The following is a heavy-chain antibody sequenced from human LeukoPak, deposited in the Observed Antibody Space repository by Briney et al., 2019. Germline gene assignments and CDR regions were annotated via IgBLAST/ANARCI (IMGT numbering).Heavy chain of an antibody. CDR2: INPSGGIT. D-gene: IGHD4-17*01. CDR1: GYTFTSNY. V-gene: IGHV1-46*01. J-gene: IGHJ4*02. CDR3: ARGTAYGDYVDY. Sequence: ASVKVSCKASGYTFTSNYMHWVRQAPGQGLEWMGIINPSGGITSYAQKFQGRVTMTRDTSTSTVYMELSSLRSEDTAVYYCARGTAYGDYVDYWGQGTLVTASS.